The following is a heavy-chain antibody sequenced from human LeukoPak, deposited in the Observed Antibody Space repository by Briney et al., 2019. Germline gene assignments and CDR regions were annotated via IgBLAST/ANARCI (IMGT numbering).Heavy chain of an antibody. CDR3: ARGPNKSDGGNSGSAWFDP. CDR1: GYTSTTYD. V-gene: IGHV1-8*01. CDR2: MNPNSGNT. J-gene: IGHJ5*02. D-gene: IGHD4-23*01. Sequence: ASVKVSCKASGYTSTTYDINWVRQATGQGLEWMGWMNPNSGNTGYAQKFQGRVTMTRNTSISTAYMELSSLRSEDTAVYYCARGPNKSDGGNSGSAWFDPWGQGTLVTVSS.